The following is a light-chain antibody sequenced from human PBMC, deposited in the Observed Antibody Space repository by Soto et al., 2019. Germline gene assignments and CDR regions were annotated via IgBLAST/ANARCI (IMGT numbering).Light chain of an antibody. CDR2: EVV. J-gene: IGLJ1*01. Sequence: QSGLTQPPSASGSPGQSVTISCTGTKKDIGVYDFVSWYQHHPGKAPRLIIYEVVQRPSGVPDRFSGSKSGNTASLTVSGLQAADEADYFCKSYAGSNTYVFGSGTKVTVL. CDR3: KSYAGSNTYV. CDR1: KKDIGVYDF. V-gene: IGLV2-8*01.